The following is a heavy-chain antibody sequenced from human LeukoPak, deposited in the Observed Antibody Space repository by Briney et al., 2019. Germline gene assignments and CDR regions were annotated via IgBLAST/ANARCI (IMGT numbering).Heavy chain of an antibody. CDR1: GYTFTGYY. CDR3: ARDHLTGQLGSSSAPLGYYYYYMDV. D-gene: IGHD6-13*01. Sequence: ASVKVSCKASGYTFTGYYMHWVRQAPGQGLEWMGWINPNSGGTNYAQKFQGRVTMTRDTSISTAYMELSRLRSDDTDVYYCARDHLTGQLGSSSAPLGYYYYYMDVWGKGTTITISS. J-gene: IGHJ6*03. CDR2: INPNSGGT. V-gene: IGHV1-2*02.